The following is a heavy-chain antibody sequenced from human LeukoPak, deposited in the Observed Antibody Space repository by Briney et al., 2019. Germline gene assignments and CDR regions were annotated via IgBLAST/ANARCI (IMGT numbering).Heavy chain of an antibody. D-gene: IGHD6-19*01. CDR1: GYTFTGYY. CDR2: INPNSGVT. V-gene: IGHV1-2*02. Sequence: ASVKVSCKASGYTFTGYYVHWVRQAPGQGLEWMGWINPNSGVTNYAQKFQGRVTMTRDTSISTAYMELSRLRSDDTAVYYCARVSVAGTGRPVDYWGQGTLVTVSS. CDR3: ARVSVAGTGRPVDY. J-gene: IGHJ4*02.